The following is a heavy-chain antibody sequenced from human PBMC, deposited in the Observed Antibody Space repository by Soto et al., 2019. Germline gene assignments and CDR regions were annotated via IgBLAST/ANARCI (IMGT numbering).Heavy chain of an antibody. CDR2: INPNSGGT. J-gene: IGHJ5*02. CDR3: ARAPASFYYDILTGYQNWFDP. D-gene: IGHD3-9*01. V-gene: IGHV1-2*02. CDR1: GYTFTGYY. Sequence: ASVKVSCKASGYTFTGYYMHWVRQAPGQGLEWMGWINPNSGGTNYAQKFQGRVTMTRDTSISTAYMELSRLRSDDTAVYYCARAPASFYYDILTGYQNWFDPWGQGTLVTVSS.